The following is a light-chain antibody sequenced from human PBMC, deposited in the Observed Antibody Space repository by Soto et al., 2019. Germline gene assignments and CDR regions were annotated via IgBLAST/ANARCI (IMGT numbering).Light chain of an antibody. V-gene: IGKV3-15*01. Sequence: EIVMTQSPVALSVSPGESAALPGRASPSVCRNFDWYQQRPGKAPRVLIYGTSTSATGVPAMFSGSGSGTDLTLTISILPSEAVADYYSQHYNKWPYTFGQGTRLEIK. CDR2: GTS. J-gene: IGKJ2*01. CDR1: PSVCRN. CDR3: QHYNKWPYT.